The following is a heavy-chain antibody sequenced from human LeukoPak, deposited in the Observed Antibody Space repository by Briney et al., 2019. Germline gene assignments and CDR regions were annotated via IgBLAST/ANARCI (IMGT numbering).Heavy chain of an antibody. Sequence: PGRSLTLSCVASGFTYGSYAMHWVRQAPGKGLEWVAIIWYGGTKKYYADSVKSRFNISRDNSKNTLYLQMSTLRADDTAVYYCARSAAMSYYYYYGLDVWGQGTPVTVS. CDR2: IWYGGTKK. J-gene: IGHJ6*02. CDR3: ARSAAMSYYYYYGLDV. CDR1: GFTYGSYA. D-gene: IGHD6-25*01. V-gene: IGHV3-33*01.